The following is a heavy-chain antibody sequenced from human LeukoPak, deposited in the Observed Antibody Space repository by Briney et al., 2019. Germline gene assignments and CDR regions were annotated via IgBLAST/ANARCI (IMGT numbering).Heavy chain of an antibody. CDR1: GGSISSYY. Sequence: SETLSLTCTVSGGSISSYYWSWIRQPPGKGLEWIGYIYYSGSTNYNPSLKSRVTISVDTSKNQFSLKLSSVTAADTAVYYCARARTIALRGITNMGFDPWGQGTLVTVSS. D-gene: IGHD3-10*01. J-gene: IGHJ5*02. V-gene: IGHV4-59*01. CDR3: ARARTIALRGITNMGFDP. CDR2: IYYSGST.